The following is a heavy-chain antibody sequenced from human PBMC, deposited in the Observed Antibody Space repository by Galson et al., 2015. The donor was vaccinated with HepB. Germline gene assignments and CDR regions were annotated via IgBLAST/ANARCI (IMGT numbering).Heavy chain of an antibody. J-gene: IGHJ4*02. D-gene: IGHD5-12*01. CDR1: GFTFSSYS. CDR3: LSGSDGTAY. CDR2: ISTSSDTI. Sequence: SLRLSCAASGFTFSSYSMNWVRQAPGKGLEWVSYISTSSDTIYYADSVKGRFTISRDNAKNSLYLQMNSLRAEDTALYYCLSGSDGTAYWGQGTLITVSS. V-gene: IGHV3-48*04.